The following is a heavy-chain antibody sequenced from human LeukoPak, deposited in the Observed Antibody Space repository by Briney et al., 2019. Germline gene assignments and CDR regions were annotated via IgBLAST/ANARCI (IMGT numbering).Heavy chain of an antibody. D-gene: IGHD3-10*01. J-gene: IGHJ5*02. V-gene: IGHV4-61*02. Sequence: SETLSLTCTVAGGSISSGSYYWSCIRQPAGKGLECIGRIYTSGSTNYNPSLKSRVTISVDTSKHQFSLKLSSVTAADTAVYYCARSIIVRGVIPGLWFDPWGQGTLVTVSS. CDR2: IYTSGST. CDR1: GGSISSGSYY. CDR3: ARSIIVRGVIPGLWFDP.